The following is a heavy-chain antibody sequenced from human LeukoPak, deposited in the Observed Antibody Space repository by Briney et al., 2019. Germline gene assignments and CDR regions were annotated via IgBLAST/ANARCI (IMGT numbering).Heavy chain of an antibody. Sequence: GGSLRLSCAASGFTFSSYAMGWARQAPGKGLEWVAGIIDSGRRTFHADSVKGRFTISRDNSKNTLYLHMRSLRVEDTAVFYCARDGGSLDFWGQGTLVTVSP. V-gene: IGHV3-23*01. CDR2: IIDSGRRT. J-gene: IGHJ3*01. CDR1: GFTFSSYA. CDR3: ARDGGSLDF.